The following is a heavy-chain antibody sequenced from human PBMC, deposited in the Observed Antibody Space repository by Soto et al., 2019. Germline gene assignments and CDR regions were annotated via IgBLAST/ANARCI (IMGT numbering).Heavy chain of an antibody. D-gene: IGHD1-7*01. Sequence: GGSLRLSCAASGFTFRNFAMTWVRQAPGKGLEWVSAISGSAGSTYYADSVRGRFTISRDNSKNTLFLQMNSLRAEDTAVYYCAKAELSYYWGQGALVTVSS. CDR3: AKAELSYY. CDR2: ISGSAGST. J-gene: IGHJ4*02. CDR1: GFTFRNFA. V-gene: IGHV3-23*01.